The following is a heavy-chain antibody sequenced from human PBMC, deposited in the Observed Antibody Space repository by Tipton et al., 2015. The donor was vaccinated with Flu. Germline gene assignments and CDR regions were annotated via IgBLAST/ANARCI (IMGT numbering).Heavy chain of an antibody. CDR2: INHSGNT. CDR1: GGSISDGSYY. Sequence: LRLSCTVSGGSISDGSYYWSWIRQHPGKGLEWIGNINHSGNTHYNPSLKSRVTLSVDSSKNQFSLKLSSVTAADTAVYYCAREPEWLRSSLVDFWGQGTLVTVSS. D-gene: IGHD5-12*01. CDR3: AREPEWLRSSLVDF. J-gene: IGHJ4*02. V-gene: IGHV4-31*03.